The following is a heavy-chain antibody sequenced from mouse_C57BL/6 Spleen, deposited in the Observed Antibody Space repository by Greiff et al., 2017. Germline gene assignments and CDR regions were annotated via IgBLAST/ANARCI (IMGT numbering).Heavy chain of an antibody. CDR3: ARRYYGRDWYFDV. Sequence: QVQLQQSGAELAKPGASVKLSCKASGYTFTSYWMHWVKQRPGQGLEWIGYINPSSGYTKYNQKFKDKATLTADKSSSTAYMQLSSLTYEDSAVYYCARRYYGRDWYFDVWGTGTTVTVSS. J-gene: IGHJ1*03. D-gene: IGHD1-1*01. CDR2: INPSSGYT. CDR1: GYTFTSYW. V-gene: IGHV1-7*01.